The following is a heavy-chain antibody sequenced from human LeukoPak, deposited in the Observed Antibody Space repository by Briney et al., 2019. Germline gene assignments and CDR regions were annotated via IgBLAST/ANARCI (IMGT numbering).Heavy chain of an antibody. J-gene: IGHJ4*02. CDR2: IIPILGIA. Sequence: PSVKVSCKASGGTFSSYAISWVRRAPGQGLEWMGRIIPILGIANYAQKFQGRVTITADKSTSTAYMELSSLRSEDTAVYYCARESSPYAPGDYWGQGTLVTVSS. CDR1: GGTFSSYA. V-gene: IGHV1-69*04. CDR3: ARESSPYAPGDY. D-gene: IGHD2-2*01.